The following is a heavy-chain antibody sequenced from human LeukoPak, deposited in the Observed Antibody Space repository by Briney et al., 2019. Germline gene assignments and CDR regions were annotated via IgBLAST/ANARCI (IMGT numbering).Heavy chain of an antibody. CDR3: ARGRAVWFGRGHWFDP. CDR2: INHSGST. Sequence: SETLSLTCAAYGGSFSGYYWSWIRQPPGKGLEWIGEINHSGSTNYNPSLKSRVTISVDTSKNQFSLKLSSVTAADTAVYYCARGRAVWFGRGHWFDPWGQGTLVTVSS. D-gene: IGHD3-10*01. J-gene: IGHJ5*02. CDR1: GGSFSGYY. V-gene: IGHV4-34*01.